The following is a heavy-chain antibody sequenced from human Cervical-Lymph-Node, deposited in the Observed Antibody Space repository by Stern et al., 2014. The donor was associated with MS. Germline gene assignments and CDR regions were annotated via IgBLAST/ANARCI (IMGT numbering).Heavy chain of an antibody. Sequence: VQLVESGGGVVQPGRSLRLSCAASGFTFSSHPMHWVRQAPGKGLEWVAVISYDGSNDDYADSVKGRFTISRDNSKNTVYLQMNNLRVEDTAVYYCARDLVITGRPDYYFDYWGQGTLVAVST. V-gene: IGHV3-30*04. CDR3: ARDLVITGRPDYYFDY. CDR1: GFTFSSHP. J-gene: IGHJ4*02. D-gene: IGHD6-6*01. CDR2: ISYDGSND.